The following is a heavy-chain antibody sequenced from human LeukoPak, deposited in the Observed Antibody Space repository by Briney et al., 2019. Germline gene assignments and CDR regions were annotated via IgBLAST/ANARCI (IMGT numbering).Heavy chain of an antibody. CDR1: GGSISTYY. CDR3: ARVDPDSSSTLEVFDY. CDR2: IYHSGST. V-gene: IGHV4-59*01. J-gene: IGHJ4*02. D-gene: IGHD6-6*01. Sequence: SETLSLTCTVSGGSISTYYWNWIRQPPGKGLEWIGHIYHSGSTNYNPSLKSRVTISVDTSKNQFSLKLSSVTAADTAVYYCARVDPDSSSTLEVFDYWGQGTLVTVSS.